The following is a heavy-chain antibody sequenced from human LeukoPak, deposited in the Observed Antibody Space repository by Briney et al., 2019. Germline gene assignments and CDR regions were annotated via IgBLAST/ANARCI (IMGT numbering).Heavy chain of an antibody. CDR3: AKGVVSVATRGGFDY. D-gene: IGHD2-2*01. CDR1: GFTFSSYA. CDR2: IRGSGGST. J-gene: IGHJ4*02. V-gene: IGHV3-23*01. Sequence: GGSLRLSCAASGFTFSSYAMNWVRQAPGKGLEWVSIIRGSGGSTYYADSVKGRFTIFRDNSKNTLYLQMNSLRADDTATYYCAKGVVSVATRGGFDYWGQGTLVTVSS.